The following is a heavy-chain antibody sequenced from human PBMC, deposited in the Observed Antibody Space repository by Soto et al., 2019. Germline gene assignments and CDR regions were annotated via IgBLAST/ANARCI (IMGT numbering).Heavy chain of an antibody. V-gene: IGHV3-23*01. D-gene: IGHD3-10*01. Sequence: GGSLRLSCATSGFTFSSYSMSWVRQAPGKGLEWVSGFRTGADDGTTYYADSVKGRFTISRDISKNTLFLQMNSLRAEDTAIYYCAKKVNSGPGSQYFDYWGQGTLVTVSS. CDR1: GFTFSSYS. CDR2: FRTGADDGTT. CDR3: AKKVNSGPGSQYFDY. J-gene: IGHJ4*02.